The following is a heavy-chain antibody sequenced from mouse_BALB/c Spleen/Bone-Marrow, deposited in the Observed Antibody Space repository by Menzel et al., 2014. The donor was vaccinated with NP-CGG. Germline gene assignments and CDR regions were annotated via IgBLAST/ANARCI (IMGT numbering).Heavy chain of an antibody. CDR3: AREVSMDY. CDR1: GFTFSDYY. CDR2: ISDGGSYT. J-gene: IGHJ4*01. V-gene: IGHV5-4*02. Sequence: EVQLVESGGGLVEPGGSLKLSCAASGFTFSDYYMYWVRQTPEKRLEWVATISDGGSYTYYPDSVKGRFTISRDNAKNNLFLQLSSLKSEDTAMYYCAREVSMDYWGQGTSVTVSS.